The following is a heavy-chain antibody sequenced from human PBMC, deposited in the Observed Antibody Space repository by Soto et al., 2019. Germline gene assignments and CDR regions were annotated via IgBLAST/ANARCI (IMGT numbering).Heavy chain of an antibody. Sequence: QITLKESGPTLVKPTQTLTLTCTFSGFSLSTSGVGVGWIRQPPGKALEWLALIYWDNNKRYNPSLKSRLTITQDXXKXQXXLTMTHMDPVDTATYYCAHSKNPPYNWNYECYFDYWGQGTLVTVSS. CDR2: IYWDNNK. V-gene: IGHV2-5*02. D-gene: IGHD1-7*01. CDR1: GFSLSTSGVG. CDR3: AHSKNPPYNWNYECYFDY. J-gene: IGHJ4*02.